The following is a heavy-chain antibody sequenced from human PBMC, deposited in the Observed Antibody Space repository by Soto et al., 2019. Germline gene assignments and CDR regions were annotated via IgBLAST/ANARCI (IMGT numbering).Heavy chain of an antibody. CDR2: INHSGST. CDR1: SGSFSGSW. CDR3: ARDPLGGSYYFDY. V-gene: IGHV4-34*01. J-gene: IGHJ4*02. D-gene: IGHD1-26*01. Sequence: SETLSLTCAVYSGSFSGSWWTWLRQPPGKGLEWIGEINHSGSTNYNPSLKSRVTISLDTSKSQFSLRLSSVTAADTAVYYCARDPLGGSYYFDYWGQGALVTVSS.